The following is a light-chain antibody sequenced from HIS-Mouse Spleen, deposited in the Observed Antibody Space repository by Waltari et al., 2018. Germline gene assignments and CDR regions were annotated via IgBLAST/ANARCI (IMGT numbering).Light chain of an antibody. V-gene: IGLV3-10*01. J-gene: IGLJ2*01. CDR3: YATDSSGNRRV. CDR2: EDI. Sequence: SYELTQPPSVSVSPGQTARITCSGVALPKKYTYWYQQKSGQAPVLVIYEDIKRPSGIPEGFSGSSSGTMATLTISGAQVEDEADYYSYATDSSGNRRVFGGGTKLTVL. CDR1: ALPKKY.